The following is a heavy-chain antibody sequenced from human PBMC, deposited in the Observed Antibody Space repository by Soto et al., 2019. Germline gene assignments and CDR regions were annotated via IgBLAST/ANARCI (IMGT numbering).Heavy chain of an antibody. V-gene: IGHV3-21*01. D-gene: IGHD6-13*01. J-gene: IGHJ6*02. CDR1: GFTLSSYS. CDR3: ARRRRNIAAAGDYYYYGMDV. Sequence: SGGSMRLSCAASGFTLSSYSMNWVRQAPGKGMEWVSSISSSSSYIYYADSVKGRYTSARDNAKNSLYLQMNSLRAEGTAVYYCARRRRNIAAAGDYYYYGMDVWGQGTTVTVSS. CDR2: ISSSSSYI.